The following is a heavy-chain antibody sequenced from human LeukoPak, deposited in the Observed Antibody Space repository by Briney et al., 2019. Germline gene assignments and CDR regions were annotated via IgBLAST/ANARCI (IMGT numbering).Heavy chain of an antibody. D-gene: IGHD6-6*01. V-gene: IGHV4-39*07. Sequence: PSETLSLTCTVSGASISSNSYYWGWIRQPPGKGLEWIGTIYYSGITYYNPSLKSRVTISVDTSKNQFSLKLSSVTAADTAVYYCAREASSSSPQFDYWGQGTLVTVSS. CDR2: IYYSGIT. J-gene: IGHJ4*02. CDR1: GASISSNSYY. CDR3: AREASSSSPQFDY.